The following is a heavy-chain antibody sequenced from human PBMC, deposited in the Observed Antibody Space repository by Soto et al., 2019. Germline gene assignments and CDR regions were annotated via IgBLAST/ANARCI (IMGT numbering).Heavy chain of an antibody. V-gene: IGHV3-23*01. CDR1: GFIFSSYA. CDR2: MSGSGDNA. CDR3: ARFFAAGTRGYLDS. J-gene: IGHJ4*02. Sequence: EVQLLESGGGLVQPGGSLRLSCAASGFIFSSYAMSWVRQAPGKGLEWVSAMSGSGDNAYHADSAKGRFTIARGNSKNLLTLQMKSLRAEDTAIYYCARFFAAGTRGYLDSWGQGTLVTVSS. D-gene: IGHD3-3*01.